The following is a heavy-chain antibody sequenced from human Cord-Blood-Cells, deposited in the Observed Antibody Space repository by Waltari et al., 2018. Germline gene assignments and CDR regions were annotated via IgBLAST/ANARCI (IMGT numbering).Heavy chain of an antibody. CDR3: ARARSSGYYYFDY. V-gene: IGHV4-38-2*01. J-gene: IGHJ4*02. CDR1: GYSISSGYY. Sequence: QVQLQESGPGLVKPSETLSLTCAVPGYSISSGYYWGWIRPPPGKGLEWIGSIYHSGSTYYNPSLKSRVTISVDTSKNQFSLKLSSVTAADTAVYYCARARSSGYYYFDYWGQGTLVTVSS. D-gene: IGHD3-22*01. CDR2: IYHSGST.